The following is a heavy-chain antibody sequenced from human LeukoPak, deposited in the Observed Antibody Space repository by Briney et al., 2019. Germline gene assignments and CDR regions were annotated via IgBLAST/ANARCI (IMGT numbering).Heavy chain of an antibody. Sequence: PSETLSLTCTASGYSISSGYYWGWIRQPPGKGLEWIGSINHSGSTYYNPSLKSRVTISVDTSKNQFSLKQSSVTAADTAVYYCARNSDYSWLSFDDWGQGTLVTVSS. CDR1: GYSISSGYY. D-gene: IGHD4-11*01. J-gene: IGHJ4*02. CDR2: INHSGST. V-gene: IGHV4-38-2*02. CDR3: ARNSDYSWLSFDD.